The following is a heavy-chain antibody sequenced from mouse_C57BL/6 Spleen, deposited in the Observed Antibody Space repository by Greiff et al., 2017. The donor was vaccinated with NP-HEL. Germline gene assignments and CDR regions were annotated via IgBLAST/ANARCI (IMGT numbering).Heavy chain of an antibody. CDR3: ARPNDYDDSYYAMDY. CDR1: GFTFSDYG. Sequence: EVHLVESGGGLVKPGGSLKLSCAASGFTFSDYGMHWVRQAPEKGLEWVAYISSGSSTIYYADTVKGRFTISRDNAKNTLFLQMTSLRSEDTAMYYCARPNDYDDSYYAMDYWGQGTSVTVSS. J-gene: IGHJ4*01. CDR2: ISSGSSTI. D-gene: IGHD2-4*01. V-gene: IGHV5-17*01.